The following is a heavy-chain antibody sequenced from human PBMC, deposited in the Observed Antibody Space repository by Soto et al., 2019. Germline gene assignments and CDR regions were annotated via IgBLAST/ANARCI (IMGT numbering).Heavy chain of an antibody. CDR1: GESFSGYY. CDR2: INHSGST. Sequence: QVQLQQWGAGLLKPSQTLSLTCAVYGESFSGYYWSWIRQPPGQGLEWIGEINHSGSTNYNPSLKSRVTMSVDTSKNQFCLKLSSVTAAATAMYYCAGNIVATISSFDYWGQGTLVTVSS. V-gene: IGHV4-34*02. J-gene: IGHJ4*02. CDR3: AGNIVATISSFDY. D-gene: IGHD5-12*01.